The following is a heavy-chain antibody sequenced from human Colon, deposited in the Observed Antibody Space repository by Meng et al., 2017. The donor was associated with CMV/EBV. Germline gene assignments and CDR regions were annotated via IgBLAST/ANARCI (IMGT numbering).Heavy chain of an antibody. J-gene: IGHJ4*02. D-gene: IGHD3-3*01. CDR2: INRCSADT. V-gene: IGHV1-2*02. CDR3: GTFGVAVDY. Sequence: QVRVAGSGVVMAEGALSVTFAFTGSRFTSTDYLIHWRRQAAGQGLEWVGWINRCSADTIYAQRIGVRVTVNRYKSLFTLYLKLSSPESADTDLYECGTFGVAVDYWGQGTLVTVSS. CDR1: RFTSTDYL.